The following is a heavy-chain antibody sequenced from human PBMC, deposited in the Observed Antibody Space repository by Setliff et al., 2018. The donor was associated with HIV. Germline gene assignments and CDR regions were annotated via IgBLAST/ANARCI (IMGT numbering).Heavy chain of an antibody. Sequence: SVKVSCKASGFTFTTSAMQWVRQARGQRLEWIGWIVVGSGNTNYAQKFQERVTITRDMSTSTAYVELSSLRSEDTAVYYCAAGPDYYYYYMDVWGKGTTVTVSS. CDR1: GFTFTTSA. V-gene: IGHV1-58*02. J-gene: IGHJ6*03. CDR3: AAGPDYYYYYMDV. CDR2: IVVGSGNT.